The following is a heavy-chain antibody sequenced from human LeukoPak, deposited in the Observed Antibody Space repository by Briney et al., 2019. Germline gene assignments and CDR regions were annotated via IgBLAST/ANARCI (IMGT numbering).Heavy chain of an antibody. CDR2: ISSSGSTI. CDR1: GFTFSSYE. D-gene: IGHD4-17*01. CDR3: ARDPPPNTVTDFDY. V-gene: IGHV3-48*03. J-gene: IGHJ4*02. Sequence: PGGSLRLSCAASGFTFSSYEMNWVRQAPGKGLEWVSYISSSGSTIYYADSVKGRFTISRDNAKNSLYLQMNSLRAEDTAVYYCARDPPPNTVTDFDYWGQGTLVTVSP.